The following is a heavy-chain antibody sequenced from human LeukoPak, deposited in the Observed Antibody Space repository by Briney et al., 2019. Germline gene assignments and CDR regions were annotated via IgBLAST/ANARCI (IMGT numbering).Heavy chain of an antibody. CDR3: ARGYFWAIAVAGYYFDY. CDR2: IDYSGST. J-gene: IGHJ4*02. V-gene: IGHV4-59*01. D-gene: IGHD6-19*01. CDR1: GGSISSYK. Sequence: SETLSLTCTVSGGSISSYKWTWIRQPPNKGLEWIGYIDYSGSTNYNPSLKSRVSISVDTSKNQFSLKLSSVTAADTAVYYCARGYFWAIAVAGYYFDYWGQGTLVTVSS.